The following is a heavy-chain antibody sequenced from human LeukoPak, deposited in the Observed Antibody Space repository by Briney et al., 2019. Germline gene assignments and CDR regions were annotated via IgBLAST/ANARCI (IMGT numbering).Heavy chain of an antibody. D-gene: IGHD3-3*01. Sequence: SETLSLTCAVYGGSFSGYYWSWIRQPPGKGLEWIGEINHSRSTNYNPSLKSRVTISVDTSKNQFSLKLSSVTAADTAVYYCARTLLTIFGVVMGYMDVWGKGTTVTVSS. CDR2: INHSRST. CDR1: GGSFSGYY. CDR3: ARTLLTIFGVVMGYMDV. V-gene: IGHV4-34*01. J-gene: IGHJ6*03.